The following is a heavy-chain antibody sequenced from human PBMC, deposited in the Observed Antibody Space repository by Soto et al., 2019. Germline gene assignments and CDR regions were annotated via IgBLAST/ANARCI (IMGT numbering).Heavy chain of an antibody. CDR1: GGSISSTTYY. CDR3: ARHRKADGFNSYYYGMDV. V-gene: IGHV4-39*01. CDR2: VYYSGST. Sequence: QLHLQESGPGLVKPSETLSLTCTVSGGSISSTTYYWGWIRQPPGKGLEWIANVYYSGSTYYSPPLKSRVTISVDTSKNQFSLKLTSVTAADTAVYYCARHRKADGFNSYYYGMDVWGQGTTVTVSS. D-gene: IGHD5-12*01. J-gene: IGHJ6*02.